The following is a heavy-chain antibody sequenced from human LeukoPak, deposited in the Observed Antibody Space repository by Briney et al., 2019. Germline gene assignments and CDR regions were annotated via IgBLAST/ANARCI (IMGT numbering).Heavy chain of an antibody. Sequence: ASVKVSRKASGYTFTGYYMHWVRQAPGQGLEWMGWINPNSGGTNYAQKFQGRVTMTRDTSISTAYMELSRLRSDDTAVYYCARDVRYCSGGSCYFYYYYMDVWGKGTTVTVSS. CDR2: INPNSGGT. J-gene: IGHJ6*03. CDR3: ARDVRYCSGGSCYFYYYYMDV. CDR1: GYTFTGYY. D-gene: IGHD2-15*01. V-gene: IGHV1-2*02.